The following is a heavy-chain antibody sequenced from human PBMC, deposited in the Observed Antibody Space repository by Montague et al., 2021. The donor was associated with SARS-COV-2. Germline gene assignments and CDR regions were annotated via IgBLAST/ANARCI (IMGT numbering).Heavy chain of an antibody. D-gene: IGHD5-12*01. CDR1: GDSLTYFY. V-gene: IGHV4-59*01. CDR3: VRGATRTSDY. J-gene: IGHJ4*02. CDR2: IFYSGTT. Sequence: SETLSLTCTVSGDSLTYFYWSWIRQTPGKVLEWIGYIFYSGTTNYNPSLKSRVTISVDTSKNQFSLRLSSVTAADTAVYYCVRGATRTSDYWGQGTLVTVSS.